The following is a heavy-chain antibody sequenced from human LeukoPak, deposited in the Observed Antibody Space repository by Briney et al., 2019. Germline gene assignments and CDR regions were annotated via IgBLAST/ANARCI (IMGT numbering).Heavy chain of an antibody. CDR2: INSDGSST. CDR1: GLTFSSYW. D-gene: IGHD1-26*01. CDR3: APLSGSYFGDDAFDI. J-gene: IGHJ3*02. Sequence: GGSLRLSCAASGLTFSSYWMHWVRQAPGKGLVWVSRINSDGSSTSYADSVKGRFTISRDNAKSSLYLQMNSLRAEDTAVYYCAPLSGSYFGDDAFDIWGQGTMVTVSS. V-gene: IGHV3-74*01.